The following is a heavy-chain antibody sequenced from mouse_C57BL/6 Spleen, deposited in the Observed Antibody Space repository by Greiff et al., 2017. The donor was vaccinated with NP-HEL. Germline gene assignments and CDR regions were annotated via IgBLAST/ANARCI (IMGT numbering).Heavy chain of an antibody. CDR1: GFNIKDDY. CDR2: IDPENGDT. J-gene: IGHJ2*01. V-gene: IGHV14-4*01. Sequence: QLMQSGAELVRPVASVKLSCTASGFNIKDDYMHWVKQRPEQGLEWIGCIDPENGDTEYASKFQGKATITGDTSSTTAYLQLSSLTAEDTAVYYGTWGGYWGQGTTLTVSS. CDR3: TWGGY.